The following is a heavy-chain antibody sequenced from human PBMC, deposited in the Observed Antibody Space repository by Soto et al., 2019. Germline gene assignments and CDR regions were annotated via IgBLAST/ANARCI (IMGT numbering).Heavy chain of an antibody. CDR2: IWYDGSNK. Sequence: QVQLVESGGGVVQPGRSLRLSCAASGFTFSSYGTHWVRQAPGKGLEWVAVIWYDGSNKYYADSVKGRFTISRDNSKNTLYLQMNSLRAEDTAVYYCARERRPNYGDYYYYGMDVWGQGTTVTVSS. D-gene: IGHD4-17*01. CDR3: ARERRPNYGDYYYYGMDV. J-gene: IGHJ6*02. V-gene: IGHV3-33*01. CDR1: GFTFSSYG.